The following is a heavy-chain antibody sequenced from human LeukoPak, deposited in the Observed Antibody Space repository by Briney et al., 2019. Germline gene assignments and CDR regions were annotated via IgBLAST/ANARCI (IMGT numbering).Heavy chain of an antibody. V-gene: IGHV4-59*01. J-gene: IGHJ6*02. D-gene: IGHD4-17*01. CDR2: IYYSGTT. Sequence: SETLSLTCTVSGGSISYYYWSWLRQSPGKGLEWIGYIYYSGTTNYNPSLKSRVTISVDTSKNQFSLQLRSVTAADTAVYYCAREDPQTTVPEGMDVWGQGTRSPSP. CDR3: AREDPQTTVPEGMDV. CDR1: GGSISYYY.